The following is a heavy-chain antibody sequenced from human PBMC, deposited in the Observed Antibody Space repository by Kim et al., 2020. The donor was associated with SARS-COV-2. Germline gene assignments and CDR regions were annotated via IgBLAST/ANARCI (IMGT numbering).Heavy chain of an antibody. V-gene: IGHV3-11*01. CDR3: ARVLFESYDYGVPLDY. J-gene: IGHJ4*02. D-gene: IGHD4-17*01. CDR2: ITSSSSTI. Sequence: GGSLRLSCATSGFTFSDYYMSWIRQAPGKGLEWVSYITSSSSTIYYADSVKGRFTISRDNAKNSLYLQMNGLRAEDTAVYYCARVLFESYDYGVPLDYWGQGTLVTVSS. CDR1: GFTFSDYY.